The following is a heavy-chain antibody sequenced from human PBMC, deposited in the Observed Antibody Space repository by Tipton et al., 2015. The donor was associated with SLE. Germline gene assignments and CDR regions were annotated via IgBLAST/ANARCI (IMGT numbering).Heavy chain of an antibody. CDR3: AKQDSSGYYSDY. CDR1: GYTFTGYY. J-gene: IGHJ4*02. D-gene: IGHD3-22*01. V-gene: IGHV1-46*01. CDR2: INPSGGST. Sequence: QSGAEVKKPGASVKVSCKASGYTFTGYYMHWVRQAPGQGLEWMGIINPSGGSTSYAQKFQGRVTMTTDTSTSTAYMELRSLRSDDTAVYYCAKQDSSGYYSDYWGQGTLVTVSS.